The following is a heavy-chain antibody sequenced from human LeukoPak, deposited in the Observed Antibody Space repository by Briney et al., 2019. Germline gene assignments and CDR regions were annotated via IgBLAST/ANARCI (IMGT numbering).Heavy chain of an antibody. CDR2: IDHSGNT. D-gene: IGHD3-10*01. J-gene: IGHJ5*02. CDR3: ARKIHGSGSYVWSRSRWFDP. CDR1: GGSLSGYY. V-gene: IGHV4-34*01. Sequence: SETLSLTCAVYGGSLSGYYWSWIRQPPGKVLEWIGEIDHSGNTNYNPSLNIRVTISVDTSNNQLSLRLISVTAADTAVYYCARKIHGSGSYVWSRSRWFDPWGQGTLVTVSS.